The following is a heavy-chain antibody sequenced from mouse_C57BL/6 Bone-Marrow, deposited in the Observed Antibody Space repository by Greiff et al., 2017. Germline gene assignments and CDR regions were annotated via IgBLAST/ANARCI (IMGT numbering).Heavy chain of an antibody. CDR2: ITYSGST. J-gene: IGHJ3*01. V-gene: IGHV3-2*02. CDR3: TRGRSY. Sequence: VQLKESGPSLVKPSQSLSLTCTVTGYSITSDYAWNWIRQFPGNKLEWVGYITYSGSTSYHPSLKSRISITRDTSKNQFFLQLSSVTSEDTATYYCTRGRSYWGQGTLVTVSA. CDR1: GYSITSDYA.